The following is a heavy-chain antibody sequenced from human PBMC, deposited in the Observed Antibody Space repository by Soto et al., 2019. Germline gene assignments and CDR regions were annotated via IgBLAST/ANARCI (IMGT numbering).Heavy chain of an antibody. D-gene: IGHD2-2*02. V-gene: IGHV3-23*01. Sequence: GSLRLSCAASGFTFSNYAMVWVRQAPGKGLEWVSAIARAGDLIRYADSVKGRFTISRDNSNNTLYLQMSSLRAEDTAIYFCAKSLTVHVLYYFDPWGPGTQVTVSS. CDR2: IARAGDLI. CDR3: AKSLTVHVLYYFDP. J-gene: IGHJ5*02. CDR1: GFTFSNYA.